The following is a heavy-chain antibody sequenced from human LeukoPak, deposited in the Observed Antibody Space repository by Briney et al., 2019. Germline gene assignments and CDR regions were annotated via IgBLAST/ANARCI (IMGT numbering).Heavy chain of an antibody. CDR1: GGSISSGSCY. CDR3: ARGYDRNGYQSRGFDY. V-gene: IGHV4-61*02. Sequence: SQTLSLTCTVSGGSISSGSCYWSWIRQTAGKGLEWIGRIYPSGDSQYSPSFRSRATISLDTRNQFSLKLSSVTAADTAVYFCARGYDRNGYQSRGFDYWGQGALVNVSS. J-gene: IGHJ4*02. CDR2: IYPSGDS. D-gene: IGHD3-22*01.